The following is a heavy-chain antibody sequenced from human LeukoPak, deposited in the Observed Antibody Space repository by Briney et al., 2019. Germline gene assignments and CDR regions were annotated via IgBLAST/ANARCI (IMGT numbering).Heavy chain of an antibody. CDR1: GFTFSNAW. D-gene: IGHD6-13*01. V-gene: IGHV3-15*01. Sequence: GGSLRLSCAASGFTFSNAWMSWVRQAPGKGLEWVGRIKSKTDGRTTDYAAPVKGRFTISRDDSKNTLYLQMNSLKTEDTAVYYCARDLHDSSSWYSYRAFDIWGQGTMVTVSS. CDR3: ARDLHDSSSWYSYRAFDI. CDR2: IKSKTDGRTT. J-gene: IGHJ3*02.